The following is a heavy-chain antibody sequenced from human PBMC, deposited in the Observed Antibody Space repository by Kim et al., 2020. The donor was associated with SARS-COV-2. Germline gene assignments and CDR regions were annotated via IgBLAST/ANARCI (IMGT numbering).Heavy chain of an antibody. D-gene: IGHD5-18*01. CDR1: GGSFSGYY. Sequence: SETLSLTCAVYGGSFSGYYWSWIRQPPGKGLEWIGEINHSGSTNYNPSLKSRVTISVDTSKNQFSLKLSSVTAADTAVYYCARGRGYSDTRSYYYYGMDVWGQGTTVTVSS. V-gene: IGHV4-34*01. CDR3: ARGRGYSDTRSYYYYGMDV. J-gene: IGHJ6*02. CDR2: INHSGST.